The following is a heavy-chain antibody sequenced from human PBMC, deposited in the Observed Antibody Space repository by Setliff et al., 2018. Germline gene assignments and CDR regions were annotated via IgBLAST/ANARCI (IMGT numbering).Heavy chain of an antibody. J-gene: IGHJ4*02. V-gene: IGHV3-74*01. CDR2: INSDGSTT. CDR3: ARDRGGGLYDY. CDR1: GFTFSSYW. Sequence: GGSLRLSCAASGFTFSSYWMHWVRQAPGKGLVWVSRINSDGSTTNYADSVKGRFTISRDNAKNTLYLQMNSLRAEDTAMYFCARDRGGGLYDYWGQGTLVTVSS. D-gene: IGHD3-16*01.